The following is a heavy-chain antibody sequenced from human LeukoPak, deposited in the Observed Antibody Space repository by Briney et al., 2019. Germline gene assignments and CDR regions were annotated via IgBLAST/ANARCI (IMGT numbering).Heavy chain of an antibody. CDR2: ISYDGSK. CDR3: ARDRMATTHFDY. D-gene: IGHD5-24*01. J-gene: IGHJ4*02. V-gene: IGHV3-30*03. Sequence: GGSLRLSCAASGFTFSSYGMHWVRQAPGKGLEWVAVISYDGSKYYADSVKGRFTISRDNSKNTLYLQMNSLRAEDTAVYYCARDRMATTHFDYWGQGTLVTVSS. CDR1: GFTFSSYG.